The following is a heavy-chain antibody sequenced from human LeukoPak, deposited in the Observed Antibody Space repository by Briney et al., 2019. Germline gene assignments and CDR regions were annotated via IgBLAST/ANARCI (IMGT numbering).Heavy chain of an antibody. CDR1: GFTFSNAW. CDR2: IKSKTDGGTT. V-gene: IGHV3-15*01. CDR3: TTEPQSPPGYCSGGSCYSNPYGMDV. J-gene: IGHJ6*02. D-gene: IGHD2-15*01. Sequence: GGSLRLSCAASGFTFSNAWMSWVRQAPGKGLEWVGRIKSKTDGGTTDYAAPVKGRFTISRDDSKNTLYLQMNSLKTEDTAVYYCTTEPQSPPGYCSGGSCYSNPYGMDVWGQGTTVTVSS.